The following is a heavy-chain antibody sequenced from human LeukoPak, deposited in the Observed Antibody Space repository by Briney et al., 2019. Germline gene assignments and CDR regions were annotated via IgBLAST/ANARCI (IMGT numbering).Heavy chain of an antibody. J-gene: IGHJ3*02. CDR3: ARDPNYERAFDI. D-gene: IGHD4/OR15-4a*01. CDR2: IYYSGST. CDR1: GGSISSYY. Sequence: SETLSLTCTVSGGSISSYYWSWIRQPPGKGLEWIGYIYYSGSTNYNPSLKSRVTISVDTSKNQFSLKLSSVTAADTAVYYCARDPNYERAFDIWGQGTMVTVSS. V-gene: IGHV4-59*01.